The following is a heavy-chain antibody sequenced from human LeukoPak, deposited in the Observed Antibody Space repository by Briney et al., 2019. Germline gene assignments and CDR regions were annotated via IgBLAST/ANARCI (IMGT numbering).Heavy chain of an antibody. J-gene: IGHJ4*02. CDR3: ARSPPRGREGY. D-gene: IGHD5-24*01. CDR1: GFTFSSYW. V-gene: IGHV3-7*03. CDR2: IKQGGSEK. Sequence: GGSLRLSCAASGFTFSSYWMSWVRQAPGKGLEWVANIKQGGSEKYYVDSVKGRFTISRDNAKNSLYLQMNSLRAEDTAVYYCARSPPRGREGYWGQGTLVTVSS.